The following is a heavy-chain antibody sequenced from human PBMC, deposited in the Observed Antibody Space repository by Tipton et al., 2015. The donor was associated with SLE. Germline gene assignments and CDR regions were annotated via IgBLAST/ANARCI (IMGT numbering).Heavy chain of an antibody. CDR2: IWYDGSNK. D-gene: IGHD6-13*01. V-gene: IGHV3-33*01. CDR3: VRDLYSSSWYSPFDY. CDR1: GFTFSSYG. J-gene: IGHJ4*02. Sequence: SLRLSCAASGFTFSSYGMHWVRQAPGKGLEWVAVIWYDGSNKYYADSVKGRFTISRDNSKNTLYLQMNSLRAEDTAVYYCVRDLYSSSWYSPFDYWGQGTLVTVSS.